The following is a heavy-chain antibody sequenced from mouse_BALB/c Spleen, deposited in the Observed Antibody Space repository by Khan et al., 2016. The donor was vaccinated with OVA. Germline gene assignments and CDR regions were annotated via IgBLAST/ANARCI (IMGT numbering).Heavy chain of an antibody. D-gene: IGHD1-1*01. J-gene: IGHJ3*01. V-gene: IGHV5-6*01. Sequence: EVELVESGGDLVKPGGSLKLSCAASGFTFSTYGMSWVRQAPDKRLEWVATVSTGGSYTYYPDSLKGRFTISRDNAKNTLYLQMSGLRSEDTAMFYCTSLAYYYGSGGFAYGGQGTLVTVSA. CDR1: GFTFSTYG. CDR2: VSTGGSYT. CDR3: TSLAYYYGSGGFAY.